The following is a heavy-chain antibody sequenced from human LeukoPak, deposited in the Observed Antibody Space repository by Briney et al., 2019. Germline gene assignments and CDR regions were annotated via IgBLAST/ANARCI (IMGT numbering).Heavy chain of an antibody. CDR1: GGSFSGYY. Sequence: SETLSLTCAVYGGSFSGYYWSWIRQPPGKGLEWIGYIYYSGSTNYNPSLKSRVTISVDTSKNQFSLKLSSVTAADTAVYYCARAPPGNVDYWGQGTLVTVSS. CDR3: ARAPPGNVDY. J-gene: IGHJ4*02. CDR2: IYYSGST. D-gene: IGHD1-1*01. V-gene: IGHV4-59*12.